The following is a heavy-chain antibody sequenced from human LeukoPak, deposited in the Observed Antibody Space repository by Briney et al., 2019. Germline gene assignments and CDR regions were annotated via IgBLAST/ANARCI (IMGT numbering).Heavy chain of an antibody. CDR2: IYPGDSDT. V-gene: IGHV5-51*01. Sequence: GESLKISCKGSGYSFTSYWIGWVRQIPGKGLEWLGIIYPGDSDTRYSPSFQGQVTISADKSISTAYLQWSSLKASDTAMYYCASPGYSSSTYGGYWGQGTLVTVSS. D-gene: IGHD6-13*01. J-gene: IGHJ4*02. CDR3: ASPGYSSSTYGGY. CDR1: GYSFTSYW.